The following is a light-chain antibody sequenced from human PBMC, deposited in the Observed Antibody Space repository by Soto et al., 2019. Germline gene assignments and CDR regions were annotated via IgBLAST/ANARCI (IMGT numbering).Light chain of an antibody. J-gene: IGLJ2*01. V-gene: IGLV1-40*01. CDR2: GNI. CDR3: QSYDNSLSGLI. CDR1: RSNIGAGFD. Sequence: QSVLTQPPSVSGAPGQRVTISCTGSRSNIGAGFDVHWYQQLPGTAPKLLIHGNINRPSGVPDRFSSSKSGTSASLAITGLQADDEADYYCQSYDNSLSGLIFGGGTKLTVL.